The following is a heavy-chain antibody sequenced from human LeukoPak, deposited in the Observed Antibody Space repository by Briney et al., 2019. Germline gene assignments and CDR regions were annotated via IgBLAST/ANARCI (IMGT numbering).Heavy chain of an antibody. CDR1: GFTVSSNY. CDR3: AREEYYYDSSGDYYYYGMDV. V-gene: IGHV3-66*01. D-gene: IGHD3-22*01. Sequence: GGSLRLSCAASGFTVSSNYMSWVRQAPGKGLEWVSVIYSGGSTYYADSVKGRFTISRDNSKNTLYLQMNSLRAEDTAVYYCAREEYYYDSSGDYYYYGMDVWGQGTTVTVSS. CDR2: IYSGGST. J-gene: IGHJ6*02.